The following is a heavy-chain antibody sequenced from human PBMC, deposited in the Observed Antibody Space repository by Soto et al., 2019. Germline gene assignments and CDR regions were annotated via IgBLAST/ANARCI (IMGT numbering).Heavy chain of an antibody. CDR3: ARDKWVYSGYDSGFFDY. Sequence: QVQLVQSGAEVKKPGASVKVSCKASGYTFTSYAMHWVRQAPGQRLEWMGWINAGNGNTKYSQKFQGRVTITRDTSASTAYIELSSLRSEDTAVYYCARDKWVYSGYDSGFFDYWGQGTLVTVSS. J-gene: IGHJ4*02. D-gene: IGHD5-12*01. V-gene: IGHV1-3*01. CDR2: INAGNGNT. CDR1: GYTFTSYA.